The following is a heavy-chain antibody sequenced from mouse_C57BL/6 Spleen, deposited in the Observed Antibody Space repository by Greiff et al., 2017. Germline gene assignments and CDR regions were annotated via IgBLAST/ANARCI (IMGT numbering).Heavy chain of an antibody. CDR2: IDPETGGT. CDR1: GYTFTDYE. CDR3: TRGYYGYDWAMDY. Sequence: QVQLQQSGAELVRPGASVTLSCKASGYTFTDYEMHWVKQTPVHGLEWIGAIDPETGGTAYNQKFKGKAILTADKSSSTAYMELRSLTSEDSAVYDCTRGYYGYDWAMDYWGQGTSVTVSS. D-gene: IGHD2-2*01. V-gene: IGHV1-15*01. J-gene: IGHJ4*01.